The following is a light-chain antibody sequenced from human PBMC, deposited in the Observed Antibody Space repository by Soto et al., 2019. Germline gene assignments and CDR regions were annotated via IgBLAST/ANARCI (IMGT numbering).Light chain of an antibody. V-gene: IGKV1-5*03. CDR3: QYYNSYSEA. J-gene: IGKJ1*01. Sequence: DIQMTQSPSTLSGSVGDRVTITCRASQTISSWLAWYQQKPGKAPKLLIYKASTLKSGVPSRFSGSGSGTEFTLTISSLQPDDFATYYCQYYNSYSEAFGQGTKVEL. CDR2: KAS. CDR1: QTISSW.